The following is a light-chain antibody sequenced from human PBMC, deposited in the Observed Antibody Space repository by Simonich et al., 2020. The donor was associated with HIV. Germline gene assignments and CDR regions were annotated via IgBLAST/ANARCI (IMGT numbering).Light chain of an antibody. V-gene: IGKV3-11*01. CDR1: QSFSSY. Sequence: ETVLTQSPATLSLSPGERATLSCRASQSFSSYLAWYQQKPGQAPRLLIYDASNRATGIPARFSGSGSGTDFTLTISSLEPEDFAVYYCQQRRNWPPITFGQGTRLEIK. CDR2: DAS. CDR3: QQRRNWPPIT. J-gene: IGKJ5*01.